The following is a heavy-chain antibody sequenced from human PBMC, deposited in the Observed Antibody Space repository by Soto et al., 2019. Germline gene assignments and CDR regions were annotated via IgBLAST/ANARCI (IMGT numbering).Heavy chain of an antibody. CDR3: AKLPQYETLTGYLTYFDY. D-gene: IGHD3-9*01. J-gene: IGHJ4*02. V-gene: IGHV3-23*01. CDR1: GFTFSSYA. CDR2: VSGSGGST. Sequence: PGGSLRLSCAASGFTFSSYAMSWVRQAPGKGLEWVSSVSGSGGSTYYADSVKGRFTISRDNSKNTVYLQMNSLRAEDTAVYFCAKLPQYETLTGYLTYFDYWGPGILVPVSP.